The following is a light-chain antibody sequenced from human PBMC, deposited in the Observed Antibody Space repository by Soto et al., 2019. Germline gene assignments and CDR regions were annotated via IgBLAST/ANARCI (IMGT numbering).Light chain of an antibody. Sequence: EIVMTQSPATLSVAPGERVTFSCRASQGVSRKLAWYQHKPGQAPRLLISGASTGATGIPARFSGSGSGTEFTLTISSLQSEDFAIYFCQQYNDWPFTFGPGTKVDIK. CDR3: QQYNDWPFT. CDR2: GAS. J-gene: IGKJ3*01. CDR1: QGVSRK. V-gene: IGKV3-15*01.